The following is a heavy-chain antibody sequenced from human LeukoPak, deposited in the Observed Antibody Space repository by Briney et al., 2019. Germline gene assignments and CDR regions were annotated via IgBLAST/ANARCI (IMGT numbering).Heavy chain of an antibody. CDR2: IYSGGST. CDR3: AKTTTGYSSGRFPGWPVDY. Sequence: GGSLRLSCAVSGLTASSNHMSSVRLAPGKWLGCDSIIYSGGSTQYADSVKGRFTISRDNSKNTVYLQMNSLRAEDTAVYYCAKTTTGYSSGRFPGWPVDYWGQGTLVTVSS. J-gene: IGHJ4*02. CDR1: GLTASSNH. D-gene: IGHD6-19*01. V-gene: IGHV3-53*01.